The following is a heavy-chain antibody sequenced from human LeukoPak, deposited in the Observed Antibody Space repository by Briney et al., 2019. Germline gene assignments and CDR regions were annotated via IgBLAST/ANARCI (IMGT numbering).Heavy chain of an antibody. J-gene: IGHJ4*02. D-gene: IGHD3-16*01. CDR2: IYYSGST. Sequence: PSETLSLTCTVSGGSISSSSYYWGWSRQPPGKGLEWIGSIYYSGSTYYNPSLKSRVTISVDTSKNQFSLKLSSVTAADTAVYYCASSVWGSPYRYDYWGQGTLVTVSS. CDR3: ASSVWGSPYRYDY. V-gene: IGHV4-39*01. CDR1: GGSISSSSYY.